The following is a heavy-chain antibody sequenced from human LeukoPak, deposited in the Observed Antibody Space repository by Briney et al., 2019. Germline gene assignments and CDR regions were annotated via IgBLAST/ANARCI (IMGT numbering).Heavy chain of an antibody. V-gene: IGHV3-30*03. Sequence: RSLRLSCAASGFTFSNYGMHWVRQAPGKGLEWVVVISHDGSNNNYADSVKGRFTISRDNSKNALYLQMNSLRAEDTAVYYCARDNKWFGELSGPDYWGQGTLVTVSS. J-gene: IGHJ4*02. CDR3: ARDNKWFGELSGPDY. CDR1: GFTFSNYG. CDR2: ISHDGSNN. D-gene: IGHD3-10*01.